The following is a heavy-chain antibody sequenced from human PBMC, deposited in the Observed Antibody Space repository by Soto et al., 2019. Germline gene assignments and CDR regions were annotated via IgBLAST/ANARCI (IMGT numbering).Heavy chain of an antibody. CDR3: ARDSGLIRGSYGVDV. J-gene: IGHJ6*02. CDR1: GFTVPTNY. Sequence: LRLSCAASGFTVPTNYMTWVRQAPGKGLEWVSVICRSGAIYYPDSVRGRFTASRDYSHNTLYLQMDSLRVEDTAVYYCARDSGLIRGSYGVDVWGPGTTVTVSS. V-gene: IGHV3-53*01. D-gene: IGHD3-10*01. CDR2: ICRSGAI.